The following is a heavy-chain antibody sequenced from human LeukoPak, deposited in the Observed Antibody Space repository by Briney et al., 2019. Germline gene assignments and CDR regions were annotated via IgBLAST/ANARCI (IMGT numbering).Heavy chain of an antibody. CDR1: GFTFSNYW. CDR2: IKEDGSEK. J-gene: IGHJ4*02. V-gene: IGHV3-7*01. D-gene: IGHD1-26*01. CDR3: ASSGRSGSYAD. Sequence: GGSLRLSCAASGFTFSNYWMTWVRQAPGKGLEWVANIKEDGSEKYYVDSVKGRFTISRDNAKNSLYLQMNSLRAEDTAVYYCASSGRSGSYADWGQGTLVTVSS.